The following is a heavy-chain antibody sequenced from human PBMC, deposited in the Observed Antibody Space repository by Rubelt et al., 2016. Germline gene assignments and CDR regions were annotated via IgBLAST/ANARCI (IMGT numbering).Heavy chain of an antibody. CDR2: IYYSGST. D-gene: IGHD3-10*01. Sequence: GSIYYSGSTNYNPSLKSRVTISVDTSKNQFSLKLSSVTAADTAVYYCARSNYYGSGSCDYWGQGTLVTVPS. J-gene: IGHJ4*02. CDR3: ARSNYYGSGSCDY. V-gene: IGHV4-39*07.